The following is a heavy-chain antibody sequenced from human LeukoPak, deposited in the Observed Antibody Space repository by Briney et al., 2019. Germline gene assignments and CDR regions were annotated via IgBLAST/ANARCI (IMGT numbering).Heavy chain of an antibody. CDR2: IYYSGST. J-gene: IGHJ5*02. CDR1: GDSISSSSYY. D-gene: IGHD3-9*01. CDR3: ARLPNYDILTGYYATWLGWFDP. V-gene: IGHV4-39*01. Sequence: SETLSLTCTVSGDSISSSSYYWGWIRQPPGKGLEWIGSIYYSGSTYYNPSLKSRVTISVDTSKNQFPMKLSSVTAADTAVYYCARLPNYDILTGYYATWLGWFDPWGQGTLVTVSS.